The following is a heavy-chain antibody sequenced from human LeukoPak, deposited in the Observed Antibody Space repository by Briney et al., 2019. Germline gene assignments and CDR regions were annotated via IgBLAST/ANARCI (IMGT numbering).Heavy chain of an antibody. V-gene: IGHV3-7*03. J-gene: IGHJ4*02. D-gene: IGHD3-9*01. Sequence: GGSLRLSCAASGFTFSSYWMSWVRQAPGKGLEWVANIKQDGSEKYYVDSVKGRFTISRDNAKNSLYMHMHSLRAEDTAVYYCARKPYDILTGYYFDYWGQGTLVTVSS. CDR1: GFTFSSYW. CDR2: IKQDGSEK. CDR3: ARKPYDILTGYYFDY.